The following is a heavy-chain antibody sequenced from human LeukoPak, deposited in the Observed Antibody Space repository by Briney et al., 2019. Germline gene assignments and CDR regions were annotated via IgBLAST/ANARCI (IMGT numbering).Heavy chain of an antibody. CDR2: ISCYNGNP. V-gene: IGHV1-18*01. J-gene: IGHJ6*03. CDR1: GYTFTSYG. D-gene: IGHD2-2*02. CDR3: ARGRYCSSTSCYKVYYYYMDV. Sequence: ASVKVSCKASGYTFTSYGISWVRQAPGQGLEWMGWISCYNGNPNYAQKLQGRVTMTTDTSTSTAYMELRSLRSDDTAVYYCARGRYCSSTSCYKVYYYYMDVWGKGTTVTVSS.